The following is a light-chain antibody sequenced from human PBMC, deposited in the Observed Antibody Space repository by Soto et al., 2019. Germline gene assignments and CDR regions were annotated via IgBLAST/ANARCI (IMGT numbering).Light chain of an antibody. J-gene: IGKJ1*01. Sequence: MSQSPSSLSASVGDRVTIHCRASQGIRNDLGWYQQKPGKAPKLLIYKASSLESGVPSRFSGSGSGTDFTFTISSLQPEDIATYYCQQYDNLPWTFGQGTKVAIK. V-gene: IGKV1-6*01. CDR3: QQYDNLPWT. CDR2: KAS. CDR1: QGIRND.